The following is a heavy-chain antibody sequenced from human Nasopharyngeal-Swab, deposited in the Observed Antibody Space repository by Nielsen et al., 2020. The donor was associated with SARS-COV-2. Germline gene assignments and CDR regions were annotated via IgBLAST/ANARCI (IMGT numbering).Heavy chain of an antibody. D-gene: IGHD5-18*01. V-gene: IGHV3-21*01. CDR2: ISSGRTSI. Sequence: GESLKISCAASGFTFSSYSMNWVRQAPGKGLEWVSCISSGRTSIYYADSVKGRFTISRDNAKNSLYLQMNSLRAEDTAVYYCASGDTDLVTIRDYWGQGTLVTVSS. CDR1: GFTFSSYS. J-gene: IGHJ4*02. CDR3: ASGDTDLVTIRDY.